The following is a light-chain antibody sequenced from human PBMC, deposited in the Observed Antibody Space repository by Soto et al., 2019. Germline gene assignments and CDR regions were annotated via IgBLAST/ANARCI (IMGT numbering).Light chain of an antibody. CDR2: AAS. CDR1: QTISSY. J-gene: IGKJ2*01. V-gene: IGKV1-39*01. CDR3: QQSYSIPYT. Sequence: DIQRTQSPPSLSASVGDRVTITCRASQTISSYLNWYQQKPGKAPKLLTYAASSLQSGVPSRFSGGGSGTDFTLTISSLQPEDFATYYCQQSYSIPYTFGQGTKLEIK.